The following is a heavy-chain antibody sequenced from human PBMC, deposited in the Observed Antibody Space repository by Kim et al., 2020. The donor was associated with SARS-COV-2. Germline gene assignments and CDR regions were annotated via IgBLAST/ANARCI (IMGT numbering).Heavy chain of an antibody. CDR2: ITPFNGNT. D-gene: IGHD6-6*01. CDR3: ARSGQLVVDYKGAFDI. Sequence: SVKVSCKASGYTFTYRYLHWVRQAPGQALEWMGWITPFNGNTNYAQKFQDRVTITRDRSMSTAYMELSSLRSEDTAMYYCARSGQLVVDYKGAFDIWGQGTMVTVSS. V-gene: IGHV1-45*02. J-gene: IGHJ3*02. CDR1: GYTFTYRY.